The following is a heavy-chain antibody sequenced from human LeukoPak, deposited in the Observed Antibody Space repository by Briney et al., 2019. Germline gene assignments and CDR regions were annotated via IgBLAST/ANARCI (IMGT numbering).Heavy chain of an antibody. CDR1: GYAFISYD. CDR3: ARISNMATTPDS. V-gene: IGHV1-8*01. Sequence: ASVKVSCKASGYAFISYDINWARQATGQGLEWMGWMNPNSGDTGYAQKFQGRVTMTRNTSISTAYMVLSSLRSEDTAVYYCARISNMATTPDSWGQGTLVTVSS. J-gene: IGHJ4*02. D-gene: IGHD5-24*01. CDR2: MNPNSGDT.